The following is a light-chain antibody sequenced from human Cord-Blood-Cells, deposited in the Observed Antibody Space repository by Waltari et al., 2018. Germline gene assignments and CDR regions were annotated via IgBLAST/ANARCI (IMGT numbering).Light chain of an antibody. J-gene: IGLJ3*02. Sequence: SALTQPASVSGSPGQSITISCTGTSSDVAGYNYVSLYQQHPGKAPKLMIYDVSNRPSGVSNRFSGSKSGNTASLTISGLQAEDEADYYCSSYTSSSTLVFGGGTKLTVL. CDR2: DVS. CDR1: SSDVAGYNY. V-gene: IGLV2-14*01. CDR3: SSYTSSSTLV.